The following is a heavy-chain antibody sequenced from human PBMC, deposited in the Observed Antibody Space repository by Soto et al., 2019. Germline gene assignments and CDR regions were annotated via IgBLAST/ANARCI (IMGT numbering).Heavy chain of an antibody. J-gene: IGHJ4*02. D-gene: IGHD2-2*01. CDR3: ARGVVPAASAPEPYFDY. CDR1: GGSISSYY. V-gene: IGHV4-59*08. Sequence: QVQLQESGPGLVKPSETLSLTSTVSGGSISSYYWSWIRQAPGKGLEWIGDIYYSGSTNYNPSLKRRVTISVDTTKNQCPLKLSSVTAADTAVYYCARGVVPAASAPEPYFDYWGQGTLVTVSS. CDR2: IYYSGST.